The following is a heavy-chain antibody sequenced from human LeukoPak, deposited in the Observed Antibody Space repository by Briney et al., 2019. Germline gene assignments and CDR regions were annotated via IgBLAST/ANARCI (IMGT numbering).Heavy chain of an antibody. V-gene: IGHV4-59*08. Sequence: SETLSLTCTVSGGSISSFHWSWIRQPPGKGLQWIGYVYYSGNTNYNPSLKSRVTISLDTSKNQFSLKLSSVTAADTAVYYCARTTVVSRDYYYNMDVWGQGTTVTVSS. CDR2: VYYSGNT. J-gene: IGHJ6*02. CDR1: GGSISSFH. CDR3: ARTTVVSRDYYYNMDV. D-gene: IGHD4-23*01.